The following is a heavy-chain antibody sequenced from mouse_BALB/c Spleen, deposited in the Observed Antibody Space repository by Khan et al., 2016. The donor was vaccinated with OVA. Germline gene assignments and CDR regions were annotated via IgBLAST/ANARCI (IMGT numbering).Heavy chain of an antibody. CDR2: IYPSDSYT. D-gene: IGHD2-13*01. J-gene: IGHJ2*01. V-gene: IGHV1-69*02. CDR3: TRGDPGNFDY. CDR1: GYTFTSYW. Sequence: QVQLQQSGAELVRPGASVKLSCKASGYTFTSYWINWVKQRPGQGLEWIGNIYPSDSYTNYNQKLKDKATVTVDTSYSTAYMQRSSPPSEDSAVYSCTRGDPGNFDYWGQGTTLTVSS.